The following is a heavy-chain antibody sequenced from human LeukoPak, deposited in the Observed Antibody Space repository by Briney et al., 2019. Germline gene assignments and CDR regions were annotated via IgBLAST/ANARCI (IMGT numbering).Heavy chain of an antibody. CDR1: GGSFSGYY. CDR2: INHSGST. V-gene: IGHV4-34*01. J-gene: IGHJ6*02. Sequence: PSETLSLTCAVYGGSFSGYYWSWIRQPPGKGLGWIGEINHSGSTNYNPSLKSRVTISVDTSKNQFSLKLSSVTAADTAVYYCARGRYYGSGSPFYYYYYYGMDVWGQGTTVTVSS. CDR3: ARGRYYGSGSPFYYYYYYGMDV. D-gene: IGHD3-10*01.